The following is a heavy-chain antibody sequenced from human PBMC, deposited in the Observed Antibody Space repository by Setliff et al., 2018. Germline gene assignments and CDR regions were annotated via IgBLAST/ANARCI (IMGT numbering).Heavy chain of an antibody. CDR1: GSAISSGHY. J-gene: IGHJ3*01. V-gene: IGHV4-38-2*02. Sequence: SETLSLTCAVSGSAISSGHYWGWIRQPPGKGLEWIGSFRPSGKTYYNPSLNSRVTISVDTSKKQFSLKVTSVTAADTAVYYCVRDAGDGHGVDAYAGGGFDFWGQGTMVTVSS. CDR2: FRPSGKT. CDR3: VRDAGDGHGVDAYAGGGFDF. D-gene: IGHD3-16*01.